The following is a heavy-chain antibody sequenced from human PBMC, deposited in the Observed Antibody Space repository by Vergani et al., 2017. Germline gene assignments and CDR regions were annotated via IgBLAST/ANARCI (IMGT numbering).Heavy chain of an antibody. CDR3: APTRGYFDWLYSDY. D-gene: IGHD3-9*01. V-gene: IGHV1-2*02. CDR1: GYTFTGYY. CDR2: IKPNSGGT. Sequence: QVQLVQSGAEVKKPGASVKVSCKASGYTFTGYYMHWVRQAHGQGREWMGWIKPNSGGTNYAQKFQGRVTMTRDTSIGTAYMELSRLRSDDTAVYYFAPTRGYFDWLYSDYWGQGTLVTVSS. J-gene: IGHJ4*02.